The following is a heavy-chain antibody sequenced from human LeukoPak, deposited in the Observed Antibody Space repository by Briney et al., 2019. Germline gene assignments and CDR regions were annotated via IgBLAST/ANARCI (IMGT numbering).Heavy chain of an antibody. D-gene: IGHD6-6*01. CDR3: AKGEYSSSSGDLAY. CDR1: GFTFSSYA. V-gene: IGHV3-30*02. CDR2: IRYDGSNK. J-gene: IGHJ4*02. Sequence: GGTLRLSCAASGFTFSSYAMSWVRQAPGKGLEWVAFIRYDGSNKYYADSVKGRFSISRDNSKNTLYLQMNSLRAEDTAVYYCAKGEYSSSSGDLAYWGQGTLVTVSS.